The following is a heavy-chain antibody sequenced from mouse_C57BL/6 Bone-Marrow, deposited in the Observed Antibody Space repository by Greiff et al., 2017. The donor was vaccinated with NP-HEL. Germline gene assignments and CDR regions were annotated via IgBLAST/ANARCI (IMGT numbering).Heavy chain of an antibody. Sequence: QVQLQQSGAELVRPGASVKLSCKASGYTFTDYYINWVKQRPGQGLEWIARIYPGSGNTYYNEKFKGKATLTAEKSSSTAYMQLSSRTSEDSAVYYCARGITTGYAMDYWGQGTSVTVSS. CDR2: IYPGSGNT. D-gene: IGHD1-1*01. J-gene: IGHJ4*01. CDR3: ARGITTGYAMDY. CDR1: GYTFTDYY. V-gene: IGHV1-76*01.